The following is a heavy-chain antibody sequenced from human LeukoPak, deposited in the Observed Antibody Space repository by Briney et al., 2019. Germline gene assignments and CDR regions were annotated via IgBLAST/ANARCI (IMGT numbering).Heavy chain of an antibody. J-gene: IGHJ4*02. CDR1: GFTVSSNY. Sequence: GGSLRLSCAASGFTVSSNYMSWVRQAPGKGLEWVSVIYSGGSTYYADSVKGRFTISRDNSKNTLYLQMNSLRAEDTAVYYCAKPSLSSSWYTVSSVVDYWGQGTLVTVSS. CDR3: AKPSLSSSWYTVSSVVDY. V-gene: IGHV3-53*01. D-gene: IGHD6-13*01. CDR2: IYSGGST.